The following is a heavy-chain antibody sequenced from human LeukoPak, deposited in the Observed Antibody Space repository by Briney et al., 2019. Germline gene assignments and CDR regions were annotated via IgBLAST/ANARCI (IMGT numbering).Heavy chain of an antibody. D-gene: IGHD4/OR15-4a*01. J-gene: IGHJ4*02. CDR2: INHSGST. Sequence: SETLSLTCAVYGGSFSGYYWSWIRQPPGKGLEWIGEINHSGSTNYNPSLKSRVTISVDTSKNQFSLKLSSVTAADTAVYYCARGLGADPPFDYWDQGTLVSVSS. V-gene: IGHV4-34*01. CDR3: ARGLGADPPFDY. CDR1: GGSFSGYY.